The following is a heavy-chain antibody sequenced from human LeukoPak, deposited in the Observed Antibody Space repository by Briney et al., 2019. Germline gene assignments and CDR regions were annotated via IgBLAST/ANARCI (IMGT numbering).Heavy chain of an antibody. CDR3: ARDGYGFDY. Sequence: GGSLRLSCAASGFTFSSSWMYWVRQTPGKGLQWVATIKQDGSEKYYADSVKGRFTISRDNAKNSLYLQMNSLRAEDTAVYYCARDGYGFDYWGQGTLVTVSS. J-gene: IGHJ4*02. CDR2: IKQDGSEK. V-gene: IGHV3-7*01. CDR1: GFTFSSSW. D-gene: IGHD2-15*01.